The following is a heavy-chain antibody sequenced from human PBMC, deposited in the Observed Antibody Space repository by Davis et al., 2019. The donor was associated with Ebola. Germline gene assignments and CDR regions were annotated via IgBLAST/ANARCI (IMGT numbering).Heavy chain of an antibody. CDR3: ARGRYSSGWLDY. CDR1: GYTFTGYY. CDR2: INPNSGGT. D-gene: IGHD6-19*01. J-gene: IGHJ4*02. Sequence: ASVKVSCKASGYTFTGYYMHWVRQAPGQGLEWMGWINPNSGGTNYAQKFQGRVTTTRDTSISTAYMELSRLRSDDTAVYYCARGRYSSGWLDYWGQGTLVTVSS. V-gene: IGHV1-2*02.